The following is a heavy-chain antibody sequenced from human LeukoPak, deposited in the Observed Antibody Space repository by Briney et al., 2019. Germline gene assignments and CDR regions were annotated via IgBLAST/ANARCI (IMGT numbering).Heavy chain of an antibody. CDR1: GGTFSSYA. CDR2: IIPIFGTA. V-gene: IGHV1-69*05. D-gene: IGHD3-3*01. Sequence: SVKVSCKASGGTFSSYAISWVRQAPGQGLEWMGGIIPIFGTANYAQKFQGRVTITTDESASTAYMELSSLRSEDTAVYYCFWSGHGGWFDPWGQGTLVTVSS. CDR3: FWSGHGGWFDP. J-gene: IGHJ5*02.